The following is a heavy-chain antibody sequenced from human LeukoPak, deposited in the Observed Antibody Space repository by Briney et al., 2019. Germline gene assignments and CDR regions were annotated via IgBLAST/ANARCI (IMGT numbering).Heavy chain of an antibody. CDR2: ITGSGSTI. CDR1: GFTFSSYE. J-gene: IGHJ4*02. V-gene: IGHV3-48*03. D-gene: IGHD1-26*01. Sequence: GGSLRLSCAASGFTFSSYEMNWVRQAPGKGLEWVSYITGSGSTIYYADSVKGRFSTSRDNAKNSLYVQMNSLRAEDTAVYYCARLRGLYSDTNRYQTALDCWGQGTLVTVSS. CDR3: ARLRGLYSDTNRYQTALDC.